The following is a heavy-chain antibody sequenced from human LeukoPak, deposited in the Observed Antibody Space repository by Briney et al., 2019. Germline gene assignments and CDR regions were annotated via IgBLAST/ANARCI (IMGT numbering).Heavy chain of an antibody. Sequence: DPGGSLRLSCAASGFSFTIYAMSWVRQAPGKGLEWVSAISPGGDTIYYLDSVKGRFTIFRDNSKNTLYLQMNSLRAEDTAVYYCARRATVVGPAPFDHWGQGTLVTVSS. V-gene: IGHV3-23*01. D-gene: IGHD4-23*01. J-gene: IGHJ4*02. CDR3: ARRATVVGPAPFDH. CDR1: GFSFTIYA. CDR2: ISPGGDTI.